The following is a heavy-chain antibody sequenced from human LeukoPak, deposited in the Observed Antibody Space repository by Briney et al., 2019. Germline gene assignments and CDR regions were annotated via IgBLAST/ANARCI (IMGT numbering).Heavy chain of an antibody. CDR1: GYTFTGYY. V-gene: IGHV1-2*04. CDR3: ARESLAADFHY. D-gene: IGHD6-13*01. CDR2: ISPNSGDT. Sequence: ASVKVSCTASGYTFTGYYIHWVRQAPGQGLEWRGWISPNSGDTNYAQKFQGWVTMTRDTSITTVYMELSRLRSDDTAVYYCARESLAADFHYWGQGTLVTVPS. J-gene: IGHJ4*02.